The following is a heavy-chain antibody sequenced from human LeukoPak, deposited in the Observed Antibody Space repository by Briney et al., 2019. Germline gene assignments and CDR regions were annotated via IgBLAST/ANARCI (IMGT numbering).Heavy chain of an antibody. J-gene: IGHJ4*02. CDR3: ARDSANSFDY. Sequence: QSGGSLRLSCAASGFTFSNSPMHWVRQASGRGLEWVAVMSFDGSNIFYADSLRGRFTISRDNSKNTLYLQMNSLRAEDTAVYYCARDSANSFDYWGQGTLVTVSS. D-gene: IGHD6-25*01. CDR2: MSFDGSNI. CDR1: GFTFSNSP. V-gene: IGHV3-30-3*01.